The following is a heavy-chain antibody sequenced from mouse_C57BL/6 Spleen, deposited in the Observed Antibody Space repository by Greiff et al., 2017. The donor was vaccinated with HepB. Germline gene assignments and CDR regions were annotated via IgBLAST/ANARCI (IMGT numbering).Heavy chain of an antibody. Sequence: VQLQQSGAELVRPGASVTLSCKASGYTFTDYEMHWVKQTPVHGLEWIGAIDPETGGTAYNQKFKGKAILTADKSSSTAYMELRSLTSEDSAVYYCTRPLRPWFAYWGQGTLVTVSA. V-gene: IGHV1-15*01. CDR2: IDPETGGT. D-gene: IGHD3-2*02. CDR3: TRPLRPWFAY. J-gene: IGHJ3*01. CDR1: GYTFTDYE.